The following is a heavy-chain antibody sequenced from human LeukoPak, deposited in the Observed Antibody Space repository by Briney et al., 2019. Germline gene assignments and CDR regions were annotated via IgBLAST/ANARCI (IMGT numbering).Heavy chain of an antibody. D-gene: IGHD2-21*02. CDR3: ARDGVTTFEH. J-gene: IGHJ4*02. CDR1: GFTVSSNY. V-gene: IGHV3-66*01. Sequence: GGSLRLSCVASGFTVSSNYMSWVRQAPGKGLEWVSVIYSGGSTDYADSVKGRFTISRDTSKNTLYLQMNSLRAEDTAVYYCARDGVTTFEHWGQGTLVTVSS. CDR2: IYSGGST.